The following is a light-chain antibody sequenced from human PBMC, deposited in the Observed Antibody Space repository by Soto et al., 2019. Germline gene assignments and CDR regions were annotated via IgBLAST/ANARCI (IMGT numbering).Light chain of an antibody. CDR2: GIS. V-gene: IGKV1-27*01. J-gene: IGKJ4*01. CDR3: QKYNTAPLT. Sequence: QMTQSPSSLSASVGDRVTITCRASQSFSTYLAWYQQKPGKVPKLLISGISTLQSGVPSRFSGSGYGTEFTLTTSNLQPEDVATYYCQKYNTAPLTFGGGTKVDIK. CDR1: QSFSTY.